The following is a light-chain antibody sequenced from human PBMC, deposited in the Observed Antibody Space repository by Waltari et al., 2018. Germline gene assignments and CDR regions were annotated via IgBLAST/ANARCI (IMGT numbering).Light chain of an antibody. CDR1: QSVSSN. Sequence: EIVITQSPATLSVSPGERATLPCRASQSVSSNLAWYQQKPGQAPRLLIHGASTRATGVPARFSGSGSGTEFTHTISSLQSEDFAVYYCQQYNTWPPTFGQGTKVDIK. CDR3: QQYNTWPPT. J-gene: IGKJ1*01. CDR2: GAS. V-gene: IGKV3-15*01.